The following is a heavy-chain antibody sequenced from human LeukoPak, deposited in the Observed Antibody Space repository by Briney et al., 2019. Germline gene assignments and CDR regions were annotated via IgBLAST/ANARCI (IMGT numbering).Heavy chain of an antibody. CDR1: GYTFTNYD. CDR3: ARVTGSIDY. Sequence: ASVKVSCKASGYTFTNYDINWVRRATGQGLEWMGWMNIDSGNTGYAQKFQGRVTMTRDTSISTDYLELNSLRSDDTAVYYCARVTGSIDYWGQGTLVTVSS. CDR2: MNIDSGNT. V-gene: IGHV1-8*01. J-gene: IGHJ4*02. D-gene: IGHD1-26*01.